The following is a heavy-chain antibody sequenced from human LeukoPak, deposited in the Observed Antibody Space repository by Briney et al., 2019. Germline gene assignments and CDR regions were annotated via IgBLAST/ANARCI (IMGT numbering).Heavy chain of an antibody. J-gene: IGHJ1*01. CDR3: AKGCLGGGNCFFFQH. CDR2: ISSDGATQ. D-gene: IGHD2-15*01. V-gene: IGHV3-30*18. Sequence: GRSLRLSCAASGFTFDNYGMHWVRQAPGKGLEWVADISSDGATQYYADSVKGRFTISRDNSKNTLNLQMNSLRPGDTAVHYCAKGCLGGGNCFFFQHWGQGTLVTVSP. CDR1: GFTFDNYG.